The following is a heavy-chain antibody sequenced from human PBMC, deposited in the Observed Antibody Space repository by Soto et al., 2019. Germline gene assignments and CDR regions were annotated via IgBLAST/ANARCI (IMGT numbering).Heavy chain of an antibody. Sequence: QVQLVQSGAEVKKPGSSVKVSCKASGGTFSSYAISWVRQAPGQGLEWMGGIIPIFGTANYAKKFQGRVTINADESTSTAYMELSSLRSEYTAVYYCARAGEQLAQAGYGQHWGQGTLVTVSS. D-gene: IGHD6-13*01. CDR2: IIPIFGTA. V-gene: IGHV1-69*01. CDR3: ARAGEQLAQAGYGQH. CDR1: GGTFSSYA. J-gene: IGHJ1*01.